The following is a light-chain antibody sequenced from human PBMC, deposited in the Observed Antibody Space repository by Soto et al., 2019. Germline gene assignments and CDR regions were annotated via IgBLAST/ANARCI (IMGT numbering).Light chain of an antibody. Sequence: EIVMTPSPATLSVSPGARAPLSCRASQSVSSNLAWYQQKPGQAPRLLIYGASTRATGIPARFSGSGSGTEFTLTISSLQSEDFAVYYCQQYNNWPQTFGQGTKV. CDR2: GAS. J-gene: IGKJ1*01. CDR1: QSVSSN. CDR3: QQYNNWPQT. V-gene: IGKV3-15*01.